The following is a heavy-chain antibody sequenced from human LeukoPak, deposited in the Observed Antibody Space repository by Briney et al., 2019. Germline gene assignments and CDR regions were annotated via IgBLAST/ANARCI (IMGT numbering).Heavy chain of an antibody. D-gene: IGHD3-22*01. CDR2: IYYSGST. J-gene: IGHJ2*01. CDR3: ARGKNYYDSSGLSWYFDL. V-gene: IGHV4-59*01. CDR1: GTSISSYY. Sequence: PSETLSLTCTVSGTSISSYYWRWIRQPPGKGLEWIGYIYYSGSTNYNPSLKSRVTISVDTSKNQFSLKLSSVTAADTAVYYCARGKNYYDSSGLSWYFDLWGRGTLVTVSS.